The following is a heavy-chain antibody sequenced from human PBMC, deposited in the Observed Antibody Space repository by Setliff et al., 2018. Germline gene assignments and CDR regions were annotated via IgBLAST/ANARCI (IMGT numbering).Heavy chain of an antibody. J-gene: IGHJ4*02. CDR1: GYAFITFG. V-gene: IGHV1-18*01. Sequence: ASVKVSCKTSGYAFITFGMSWVRQAPGQGLEWMGWMSPVYGIANYARKFQGRVTLTADTSTTTAYLELASLGDDDTAVYYCVRGPGPSVVVAIPFDHWGKGSLVTVSS. CDR2: MSPVYGIA. D-gene: IGHD5-12*01. CDR3: VRGPGPSVVVAIPFDH.